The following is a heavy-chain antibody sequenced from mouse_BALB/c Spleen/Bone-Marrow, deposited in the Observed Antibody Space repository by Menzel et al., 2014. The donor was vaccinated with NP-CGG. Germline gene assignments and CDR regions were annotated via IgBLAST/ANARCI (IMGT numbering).Heavy chain of an antibody. D-gene: IGHD1-1*01. J-gene: IGHJ1*01. V-gene: IGHV1S81*02. CDR2: IDPSNGRT. Sequence: VQLQPSGAELVRPGASVKLSCKASGYTFTSYWMHWVKQRPGQGLEWIGEIDPSNGRTNYNEKFKNKATLTVDESSSTAYMQLSSLTSEDSAVYYCARSTTVVVRYWYFDVWGAGTTVTVSS. CDR3: ARSTTVVVRYWYFDV. CDR1: GYTFTSYW.